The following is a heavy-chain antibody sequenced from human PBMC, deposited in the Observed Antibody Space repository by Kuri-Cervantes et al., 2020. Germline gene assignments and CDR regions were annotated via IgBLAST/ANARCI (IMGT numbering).Heavy chain of an antibody. D-gene: IGHD3-10*01. Sequence: GKSLKISCAASGFTFSSYGMHWVRQAPGKGLEWVAVISYDGSNKYYADSVKGRFTISRDNSKNTLYLQMNSLRAEDTAVYYCARGALWFGDYRAYGMDVWGQGTTVTVSS. V-gene: IGHV3-30*03. CDR3: ARGALWFGDYRAYGMDV. CDR1: GFTFSSYG. J-gene: IGHJ6*02. CDR2: ISYDGSNK.